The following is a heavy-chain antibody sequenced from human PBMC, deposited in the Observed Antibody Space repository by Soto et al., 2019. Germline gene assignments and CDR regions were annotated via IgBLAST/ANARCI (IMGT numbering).Heavy chain of an antibody. CDR3: AKDNMGSGSYSVAAD. CDR2: ISGSGGST. Sequence: EVQLLESGGGLVQPGGSLRLSCAASGFTFSSYAMSWVRQAPGKGLEWVSAISGSGGSTYYADSVKGRFTISRDNSKNTLYLQTNSLRAEDTAVYYCAKDNMGSGSYSVAADWGQGTLVTVSS. CDR1: GFTFSSYA. J-gene: IGHJ4*02. D-gene: IGHD3-10*01. V-gene: IGHV3-23*01.